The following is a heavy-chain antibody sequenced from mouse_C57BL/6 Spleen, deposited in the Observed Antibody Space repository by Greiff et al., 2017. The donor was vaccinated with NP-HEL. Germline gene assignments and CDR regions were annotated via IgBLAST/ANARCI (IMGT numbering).Heavy chain of an antibody. V-gene: IGHV1-64*01. CDR2: IHPNSGST. Sequence: QVQLQQPGAELVKPGASVKLSCKASGYTFTSYGMRWVKQRPGQGLEWIGMIHPNSGSTNYNEKFKSKATLTVAKSSSTADMQLSSLTSEDSAVYSCARWEGDYWGQGTTVTVSS. D-gene: IGHD4-1*01. CDR3: ARWEGDY. CDR1: GYTFTSYG. J-gene: IGHJ4*01.